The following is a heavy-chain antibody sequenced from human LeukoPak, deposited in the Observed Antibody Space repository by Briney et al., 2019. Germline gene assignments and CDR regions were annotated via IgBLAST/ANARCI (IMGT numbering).Heavy chain of an antibody. D-gene: IGHD3-22*01. CDR2: ISYNGIP. Sequence: SETLSLTCTVSGGSISGGRYYLACIRQPPGKGLEWIASISYNGIPYYNPSLKSRVTISVDTSKNQFSLELTSVTATDTALYFCATSSSGTTVLPSAWGQGTLVTVSS. J-gene: IGHJ5*02. CDR1: GGSISGGRYY. V-gene: IGHV4-39*01. CDR3: ATSSSGTTVLPSA.